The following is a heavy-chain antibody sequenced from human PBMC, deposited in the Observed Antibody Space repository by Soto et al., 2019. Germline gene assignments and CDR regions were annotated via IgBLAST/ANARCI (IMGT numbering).Heavy chain of an antibody. CDR3: AYVGGYSTGDYSFDL. J-gene: IGHJ4*02. Sequence: ASVKVSCTVSGSTFTSTGIGWVRQAPVQGLEWMGWISTYNENMDNAPPLQGRLTMTTDTATTTAYMELTNLKFDDTALYYCAYVGGYSTGDYSFDLWGQGTPVTVSS. D-gene: IGHD5-18*01. CDR1: GSTFTSTG. V-gene: IGHV1-18*04. CDR2: ISTYNENM.